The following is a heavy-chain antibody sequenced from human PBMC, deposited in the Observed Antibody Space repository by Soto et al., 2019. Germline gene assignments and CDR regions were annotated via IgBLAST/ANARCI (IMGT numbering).Heavy chain of an antibody. D-gene: IGHD6-13*01. J-gene: IGHJ4*02. CDR1: GGSINNYY. CDR2: IYHGGST. V-gene: IGHV4-59*12. Sequence: SETLSLTCTVSGGSINNYYWSWIRQPPGKGLEWIGYIYHGGSTNYNPSLKSRVTISVDKSKNQFSLKLSSVTAADTAVYYCARDPIAAADADGLDYWGQGTLVTVSS. CDR3: ARDPIAAADADGLDY.